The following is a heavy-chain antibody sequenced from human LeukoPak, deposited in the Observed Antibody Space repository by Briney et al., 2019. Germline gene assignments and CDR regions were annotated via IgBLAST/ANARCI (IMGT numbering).Heavy chain of an antibody. CDR1: GGSISSGGYS. Sequence: SQTLSLTCAVSGGSISSGGYSWSWIRQPPGKGLEWIGYIYHSGSTYYNPSLKSRVTISVDTSKNQFSLKLSSVTAADTAVYYCARPLTTVTTGHAFDIWGQGTMVTVSS. D-gene: IGHD4-17*01. J-gene: IGHJ3*02. V-gene: IGHV4-30-2*01. CDR3: ARPLTTVTTGHAFDI. CDR2: IYHSGST.